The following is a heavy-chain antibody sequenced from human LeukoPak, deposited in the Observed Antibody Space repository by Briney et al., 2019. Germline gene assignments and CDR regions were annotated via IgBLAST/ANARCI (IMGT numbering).Heavy chain of an antibody. CDR1: GFTFSSYE. CDR2: IYYSGST. CDR3: ARGGVYGDYFVASLDDAFDI. J-gene: IGHJ3*02. Sequence: GSLRLSCAASGFTFSSYEMNWVRQAPGKGREWIGHIYYSGSTYYNPSLKSRVTISVDTSKNQFSLKLSSVAAADTAVYYCARGGVYGDYFVASLDDAFDIWGQGTMVTVSS. V-gene: IGHV4-34*01. D-gene: IGHD4-17*01.